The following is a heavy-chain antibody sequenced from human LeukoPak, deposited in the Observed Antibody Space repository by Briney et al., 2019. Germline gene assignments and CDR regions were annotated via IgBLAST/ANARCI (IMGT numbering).Heavy chain of an antibody. CDR1: GFTFDDYA. V-gene: IGHV3-9*03. J-gene: IGHJ4*02. Sequence: PGRSLRLSCAASGFTFDDYAMHWVRQAPGKGLEWVSGISWNSDDIGYADSVKGRFTISRDNAKNSLYLQMNSLRAEDMALYYCASTPFNENFDYWGQGTLVTVSS. D-gene: IGHD1-1*01. CDR2: ISWNSDDI. CDR3: ASTPFNENFDY.